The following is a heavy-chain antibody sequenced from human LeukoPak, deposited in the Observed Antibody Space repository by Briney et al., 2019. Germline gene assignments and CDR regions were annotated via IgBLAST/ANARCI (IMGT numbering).Heavy chain of an antibody. CDR2: ISDSGGST. J-gene: IGHJ6*02. CDR3: AKRVYDSSGYYTPGYYNYGLDV. D-gene: IGHD3-22*01. V-gene: IGHV3-23*01. CDR1: GFTFSSYA. Sequence: GGSLRLSCAASGFTFSSYAMSWVRQAPGKGLEWVSGISDSGGSTYYADSVRGRLTISRDSSKNTLYLQMNSLSAEDTAVYYCAKRVYDSSGYYTPGYYNYGLDVWGQGTTVTVSS.